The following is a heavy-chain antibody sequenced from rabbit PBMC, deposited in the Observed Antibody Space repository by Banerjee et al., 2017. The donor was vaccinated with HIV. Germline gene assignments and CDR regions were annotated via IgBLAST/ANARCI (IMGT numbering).Heavy chain of an antibody. Sequence: QSLEESGGDLVKPGASLTLTCTASGFSFSSSYWICWVRQAPGKGLELIACIYAGSSDRTIYASWAKGRFTISKTSSTTVTLQMTSLTAADTATYFCARYIDGGDGGDLWGPGTLVTVS. CDR3: ARYIDGGDGGDL. CDR1: GFSFSSSYW. CDR2: IYAGSSDRT. V-gene: IGHV1S40*01. D-gene: IGHD2-1*01. J-gene: IGHJ6*01.